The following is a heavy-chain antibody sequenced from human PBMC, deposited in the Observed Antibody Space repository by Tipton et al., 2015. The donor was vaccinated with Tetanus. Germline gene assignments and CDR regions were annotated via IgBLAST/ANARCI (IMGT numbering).Heavy chain of an antibody. D-gene: IGHD1-26*01. CDR1: GGSISGYY. Sequence: LRLSCTVSGGSISGYYWSWIRQPPGKGLEWIGNVYSSGSTCYNPSLKGRVTISVDTSTTQFSLRLNSVTAADTAIYYCARDHRLSASYAGWFDPWGQGTLVTVSS. J-gene: IGHJ5*02. V-gene: IGHV4-59*01. CDR3: ARDHRLSASYAGWFDP. CDR2: VYSSGST.